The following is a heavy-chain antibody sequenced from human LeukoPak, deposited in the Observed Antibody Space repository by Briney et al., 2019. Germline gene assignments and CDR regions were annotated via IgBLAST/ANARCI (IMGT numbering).Heavy chain of an antibody. Sequence: SETLSLTCTVSGGSISSGDYYWSWIRQPPGKGLEWIGYIYYSGSTYYNPSLKSRVTISVDTSKNQFSLKLSSVTAADTAVYYCARDRLGVTHFDYWGQGTLVTVSS. V-gene: IGHV4-30-4*01. CDR2: IYYSGST. CDR3: ARDRLGVTHFDY. CDR1: GGSISSGDYY. J-gene: IGHJ4*02. D-gene: IGHD2-21*02.